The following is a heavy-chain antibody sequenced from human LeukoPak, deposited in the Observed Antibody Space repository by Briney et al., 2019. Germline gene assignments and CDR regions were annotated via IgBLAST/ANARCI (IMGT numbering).Heavy chain of an antibody. D-gene: IGHD3-22*01. Sequence: ASVKVSCKASGYTFTGYYIHWVRQAPGQGLEWMGWINPNSGGTNYAQNFQGRVTMTSDTSISTAYMELSRLRSDDTAVYCCARGFDSSGYYSLDYWGQGTLVTVSS. CDR2: INPNSGGT. V-gene: IGHV1-2*02. CDR1: GYTFTGYY. CDR3: ARGFDSSGYYSLDY. J-gene: IGHJ4*02.